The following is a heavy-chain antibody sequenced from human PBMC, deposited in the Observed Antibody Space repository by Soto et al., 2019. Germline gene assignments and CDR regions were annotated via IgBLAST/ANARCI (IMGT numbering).Heavy chain of an antibody. CDR2: IYYSGST. CDR3: ARHRGPMVRGATSKWFDT. V-gene: IGHV4-39*01. CDR1: GRSISSSSYY. Sequence: SATLSLTCTVSGRSISSSSYYWGWIRQPPGKGLEWIGSIYYSGSTYYNPSLKTRVNISVDTSKNQFSLKLSSVTAADTAVYYCARHRGPMVRGATSKWFDTWGHGTLVTVS. D-gene: IGHD3-10*01. J-gene: IGHJ5*01.